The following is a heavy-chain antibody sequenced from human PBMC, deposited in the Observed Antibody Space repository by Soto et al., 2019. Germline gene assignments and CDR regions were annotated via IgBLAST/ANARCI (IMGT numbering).Heavy chain of an antibody. CDR1: GYTFTGYY. J-gene: IGHJ6*02. D-gene: IGHD5-12*01. V-gene: IGHV1-2*04. CDR2: INPNSGGT. CDR3: ARSKKIVATTTIGGSGREGDSYYGMDV. Sequence: QVQLVQSGAEVKKPGASVKVSCKASGYTFTGYYMHWVRQAPGQGLEWMGWINPNSGGTNYAQKFQGWVTMTRDTSISPAYREXXRXRXGGTAVYYCARSKKIVATTTIGGSGREGDSYYGMDVGGQGTTVTVSS.